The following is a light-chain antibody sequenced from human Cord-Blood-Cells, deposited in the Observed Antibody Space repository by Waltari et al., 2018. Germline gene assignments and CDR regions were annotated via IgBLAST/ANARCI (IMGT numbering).Light chain of an antibody. Sequence: SYELTQPPSASVSPGQTARIPCSGDALPKKSAYWYQQKSGQAPVLVIYEDSKRPSGIPERFSGSSSGTMATLTISGAQVEDEADYYCYSTDSSGNHRVFGGGTKLTVL. CDR1: ALPKKS. CDR3: YSTDSSGNHRV. V-gene: IGLV3-10*01. CDR2: EDS. J-gene: IGLJ3*02.